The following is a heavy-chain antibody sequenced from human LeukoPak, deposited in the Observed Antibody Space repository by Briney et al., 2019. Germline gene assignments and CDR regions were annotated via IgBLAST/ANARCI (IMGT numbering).Heavy chain of an antibody. V-gene: IGHV4-34*01. CDR2: INDSGST. CDR3: ASGDY. Sequence: SETLSLTCAVYGGSFSGYYWSWIRQPPGKGLEWIGEINDSGSTNYNPSLKSRVTISVDTSKNQFSLKLSSVTAADTAVYYCASGDYWGQGTLVTVSS. CDR1: GGSFSGYY. J-gene: IGHJ4*02.